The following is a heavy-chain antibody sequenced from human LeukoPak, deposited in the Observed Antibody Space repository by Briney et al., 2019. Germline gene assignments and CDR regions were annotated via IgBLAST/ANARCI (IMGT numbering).Heavy chain of an antibody. CDR3: ARNSTYWYDSGSSGPHYFDY. CDR1: GFIFSNYA. CDR2: ISSDGSKT. J-gene: IGHJ4*02. V-gene: IGHV3-30*01. D-gene: IGHD3-10*01. Sequence: GGSLRLSCAASGFIFSNYAMHWVRQAPGKGLEWVALISSDGSKTYHADSVKGRFSISRDNSKNTLCLQLNSLRAEDTSVYYCARNSTYWYDSGSSGPHYFDYWGQGTLVTVSS.